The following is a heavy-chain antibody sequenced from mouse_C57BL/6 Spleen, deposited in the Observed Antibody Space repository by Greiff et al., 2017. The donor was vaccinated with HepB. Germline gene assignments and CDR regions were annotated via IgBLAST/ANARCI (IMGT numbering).Heavy chain of an antibody. Sequence: QVQLQQSGAELVKPGASVKLSCKASGYTFTSYWMHWVKQRPGQGLEWIGMIHPNSGSTNYNEKFKSKATLTVDKSSSTAYMQLSSLTSEDSAVYYCARWGNYDYDSDYWGQGTTLTVSS. J-gene: IGHJ2*01. CDR2: IHPNSGST. CDR3: ARWGNYDYDSDY. D-gene: IGHD2-4*01. CDR1: GYTFTSYW. V-gene: IGHV1-64*01.